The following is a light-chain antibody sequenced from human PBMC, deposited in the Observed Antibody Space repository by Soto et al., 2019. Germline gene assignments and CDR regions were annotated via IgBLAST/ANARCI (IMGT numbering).Light chain of an antibody. CDR2: DAS. CDR1: QDVTNS. J-gene: IGKJ5*01. Sequence: EILMTQSPATLSQSPGEGVTLSCRAAQDVTNSVAWYQQKSGQAPRLLIYDASARASGVSARFSGSGSGTDFTLTISGLQSEDSAVYFCQQYIRRPLSFGQGTRLEIK. V-gene: IGKV3-15*01. CDR3: QQYIRRPLS.